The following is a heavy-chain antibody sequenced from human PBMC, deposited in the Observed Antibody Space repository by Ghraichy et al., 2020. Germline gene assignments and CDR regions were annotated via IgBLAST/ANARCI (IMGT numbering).Heavy chain of an antibody. Sequence: GGSLRLSCAASGFTFSSYAMHWVRQAPGKGLEWVAVISYDGSNKYYADSVKGRFTISRDNSKNTLYLQMNSLRAEDTAVYYCARDPQTQGDYGEGYFDYWGQGTLVTVSS. J-gene: IGHJ4*02. CDR3: ARDPQTQGDYGEGYFDY. V-gene: IGHV3-30-3*01. D-gene: IGHD4-17*01. CDR2: ISYDGSNK. CDR1: GFTFSSYA.